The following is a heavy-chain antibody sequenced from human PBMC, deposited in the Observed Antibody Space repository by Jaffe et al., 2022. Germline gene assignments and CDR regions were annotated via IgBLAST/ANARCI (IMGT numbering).Heavy chain of an antibody. V-gene: IGHV3-48*03. CDR2: ISSSGSTI. CDR1: GFTFSSYE. CDR3: ARDGRGGSDKYYYDSSGYLDPWYFDY. J-gene: IGHJ4*02. D-gene: IGHD3-22*01. Sequence: EVQLVESGGGLVQPGGSLRLSCAASGFTFSSYEMNWVRQAPGKGLEWVSYISSSGSTIYYADSVKGRFTISRDNAKNSLYLQMNSLRAEDTAVYYCARDGRGGSDKYYYDSSGYLDPWYFDYWGQGTLVTVSS.